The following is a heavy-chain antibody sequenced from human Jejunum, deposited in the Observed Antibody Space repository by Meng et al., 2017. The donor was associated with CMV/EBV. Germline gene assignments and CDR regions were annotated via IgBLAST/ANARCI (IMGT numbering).Heavy chain of an antibody. CDR1: RSPFPHGSY. Sequence: CTCSRSPFPHGSYLGCVRRAPGHRLEWMSWYSPDSDGTIYTQTFQGRVTMTRDTSIITAYLELTRLRSGDPAVYFCAGDSQRWYGDHWGQGTLVTVSS. D-gene: IGHD2-15*01. V-gene: IGHV1-2*02. CDR2: YSPDSDGT. CDR3: AGDSQRWYGDH. J-gene: IGHJ5*02.